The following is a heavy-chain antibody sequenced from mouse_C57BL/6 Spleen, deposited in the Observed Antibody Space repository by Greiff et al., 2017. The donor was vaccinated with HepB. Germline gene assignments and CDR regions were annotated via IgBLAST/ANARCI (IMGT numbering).Heavy chain of an antibody. J-gene: IGHJ4*01. Sequence: QVQLKESGAELVRPGASVKLSCKASGYTFTDYYINWVKQRPGQGLEWIARIYPGSGNTYYNEKFKGKATLTAEKSSSTAYMQLSSLTSEDSAVYFCARWGGNYPMMDYWGQGTSVTVSS. D-gene: IGHD2-1*01. CDR3: ARWGGNYPMMDY. CDR2: IYPGSGNT. CDR1: GYTFTDYY. V-gene: IGHV1-76*01.